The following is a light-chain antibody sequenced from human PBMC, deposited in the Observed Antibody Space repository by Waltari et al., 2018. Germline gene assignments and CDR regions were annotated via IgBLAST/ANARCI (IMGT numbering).Light chain of an antibody. V-gene: IGLV2-11*01. CDR1: GSDIVNSDS. CDR2: EVT. CDR3: CSYAGRYNYI. Sequence: QDALTQPHSVSGSPGPSVTISCTGTGSDIVNSDSVSWYQHRPGTAPKVLLYEVTKRPSGVSDRFSGSKSGNTASLTISGLQAEDEADYFCCSYAGRYNYILGGGTRLTVL. J-gene: IGLJ2*01.